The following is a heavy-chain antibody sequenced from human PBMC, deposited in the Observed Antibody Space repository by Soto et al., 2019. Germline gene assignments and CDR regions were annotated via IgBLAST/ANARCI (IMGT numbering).Heavy chain of an antibody. D-gene: IGHD3-10*01. CDR2: ISSSSSTI. V-gene: IGHV3-48*01. CDR1: GFTFSSYS. J-gene: IGHJ4*02. CDR3: ATIDYYGSGSSLAY. Sequence: EVQLVESGGGLVQPGGSLRLSCAASGFTFSSYSMNWVRQAPGKGLEWVSYISSSSSTIYYADSVKARFTISRDNAKKSLYLQMNSLRAEDTAVYYCATIDYYGSGSSLAYWGQGTLVTVSS.